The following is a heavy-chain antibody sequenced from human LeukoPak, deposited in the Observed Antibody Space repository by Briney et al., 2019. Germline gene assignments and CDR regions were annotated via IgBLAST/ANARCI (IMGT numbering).Heavy chain of an antibody. CDR2: ISAYNGNT. V-gene: IGHV1-18*01. D-gene: IGHD6-13*01. CDR1: VYTFTSYG. Sequence: GASVTVSCKASVYTFTSYGISWVRQAPGQGREGMGWISAYNGNTNYAQKLQGRVTITTDTSTSTAYMELRSLRSDDTAVYYCAKFLYSSSWYLGGDYYYYMDVWGKGTTVTVSS. CDR3: AKFLYSSSWYLGGDYYYYMDV. J-gene: IGHJ6*03.